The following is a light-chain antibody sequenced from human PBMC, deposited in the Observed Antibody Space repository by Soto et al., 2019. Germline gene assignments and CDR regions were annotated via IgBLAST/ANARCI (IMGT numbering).Light chain of an antibody. CDR3: ISYTSKSTWV. J-gene: IGLJ2*01. CDR1: SSDVGGYNY. V-gene: IGLV2-14*01. Sequence: QSALTQPASVSGSPGQSITISCTGTSSDVGGYNYVSWFQQHPGIVPKLMIYEVSNRPSGVSNRFSGSKSVNTASLTISGLQSEDEDYYYCISYTSKSTWVFGGGTKLTVL. CDR2: EVS.